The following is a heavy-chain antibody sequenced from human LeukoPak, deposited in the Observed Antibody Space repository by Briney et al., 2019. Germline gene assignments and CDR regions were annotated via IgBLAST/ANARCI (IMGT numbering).Heavy chain of an antibody. CDR2: ISYDGSNK. Sequence: GRSLRLSCAASGFTFSNYVMHWVRQAPGKGLEWVALISYDGSNKYYADSVKGRFTISRDNSKNTLYLQVNSLRAEDTAVYYCARADYDYVWGSYRQYYFDYWGQGTLVTVSS. CDR3: ARADYDYVWGSYRQYYFDY. CDR1: GFTFSNYV. J-gene: IGHJ4*02. D-gene: IGHD3-16*02. V-gene: IGHV3-30*03.